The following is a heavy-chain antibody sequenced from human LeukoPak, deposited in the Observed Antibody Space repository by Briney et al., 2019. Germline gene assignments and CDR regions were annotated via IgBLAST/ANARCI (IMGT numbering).Heavy chain of an antibody. CDR3: AKGGSSGWYHLDF. CDR2: ISDSVGGT. Sequence: GSLRLSCAASGFTFSSYAMSWVRQAPGKGLDWVSLISDSVGGTYYADSVKGRFTISRDNSKNTLYLQMNSLRAEDTAVYYCAKGGSSGWYHLDFWGQGTLVTVSS. J-gene: IGHJ4*02. CDR1: GFTFSSYA. V-gene: IGHV3-23*01. D-gene: IGHD6-19*01.